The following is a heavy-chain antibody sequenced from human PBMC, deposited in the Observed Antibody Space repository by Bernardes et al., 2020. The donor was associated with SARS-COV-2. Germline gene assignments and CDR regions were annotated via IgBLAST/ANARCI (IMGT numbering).Heavy chain of an antibody. D-gene: IGHD3-22*01. CDR1: GGSLSGFD. Sequence: TLSLPCAVYGGSLSGFDWSWIRQPPGKGLEWIGEINHSGSTHYRPSLKSRVTISIDTSKNQFSLKLSSVTAADTAVYYCARGQVDISMMVVVFTGASFWFDRWGQGTLVTVSS. CDR2: INHSGST. CDR3: ARGQVDISMMVVVFTGASFWFDR. J-gene: IGHJ5*02. V-gene: IGHV4-34*01.